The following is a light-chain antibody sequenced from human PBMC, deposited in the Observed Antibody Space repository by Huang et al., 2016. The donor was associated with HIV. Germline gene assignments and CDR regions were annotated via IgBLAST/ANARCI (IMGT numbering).Light chain of an antibody. CDR2: GAS. CDR3: QQYGSPVT. Sequence: EIVLTQSPGTLSLSPGERATLSCRARQSVSSTYLAWYQQKPGQAPRLLIYGASSRATGIPDRFSGGGSGTDFTLTLSRLEPEDFAVYYCQQYGSPVTFGQGTKLEIK. V-gene: IGKV3-20*01. CDR1: QSVSSTY. J-gene: IGKJ2*01.